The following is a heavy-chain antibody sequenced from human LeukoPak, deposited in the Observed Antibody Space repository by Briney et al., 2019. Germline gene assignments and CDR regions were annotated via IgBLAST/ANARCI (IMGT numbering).Heavy chain of an antibody. J-gene: IGHJ4*02. Sequence: GRSLRPSCAASGFTFSSYGMHWVRQAPGKGLEWVAVISYDGSNKYYADSVKGRFTISRDNSKNTLYLQMNSLRAEDTAVYYCAKGLTYSSSWPHDYWGQGTLVTVSS. V-gene: IGHV3-30*18. CDR1: GFTFSSYG. CDR3: AKGLTYSSSWPHDY. D-gene: IGHD6-13*01. CDR2: ISYDGSNK.